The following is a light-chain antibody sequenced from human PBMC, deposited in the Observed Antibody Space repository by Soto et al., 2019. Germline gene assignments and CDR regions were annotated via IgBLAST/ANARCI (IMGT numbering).Light chain of an antibody. CDR3: QQYYNWPRT. CDR2: GAS. Sequence: IVMTQSPATLSVSLGERATLSCRASQSVSSNLAWYQQKPGQAPRLLIYGASTRATGIPARFSGSGSGTEFTRTISSLQSEDFAVYYCQQYYNWPRTFGQGTKLEIK. CDR1: QSVSSN. V-gene: IGKV3-15*01. J-gene: IGKJ2*01.